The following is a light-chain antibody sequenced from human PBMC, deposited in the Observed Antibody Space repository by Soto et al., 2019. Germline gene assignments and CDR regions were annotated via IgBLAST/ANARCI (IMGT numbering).Light chain of an antibody. V-gene: IGLV7-46*01. Sequence: QTVVTQETSLTVAPGGTVTRTWGSSTGAVTSTHYAYWFQQKPGQAPRTLIYDTNSKHSWTPARFSGSLLGGKAALTLSGAQPEDEADYYCLLSYGSVAVFGGGTKLTVL. CDR1: TGAVTSTHY. CDR3: LLSYGSVAV. CDR2: DTN. J-gene: IGLJ3*02.